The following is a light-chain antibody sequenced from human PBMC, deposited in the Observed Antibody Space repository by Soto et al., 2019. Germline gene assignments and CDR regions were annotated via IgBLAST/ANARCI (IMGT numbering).Light chain of an antibody. J-gene: IGLJ2*01. CDR3: SSYTSSSTL. CDR2: EVS. V-gene: IGLV2-14*01. CDR1: SSDVCGYNY. Sequence: QSALTQPASVSGCPGQSITISCSGTSSDVCGYNYVSWYQQHPGKAPKLMIYEVSNRPSGVSNLFSGSKSGNTASLTISGLQXXXDADYYCSSYTSSSTLLGGGTKLTV.